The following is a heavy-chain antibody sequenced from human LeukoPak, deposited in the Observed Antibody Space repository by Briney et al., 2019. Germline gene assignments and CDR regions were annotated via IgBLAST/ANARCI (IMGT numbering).Heavy chain of an antibody. CDR1: GFTFSSYA. CDR3: AKAACSATSCYEDY. D-gene: IGHD2-2*01. J-gene: IGHJ4*02. V-gene: IGHV3-23*01. CDR2: ISGSGGSK. Sequence: GGSLRLSCAASGFTFSSYAMNWVRQAPGKGLEWVSTISGSGGSKHYADSVKGRFIISRDNSKNTLYLQMNNLRGEDTAVYYCAKAACSATSCYEDYWDQGTLVTVSS.